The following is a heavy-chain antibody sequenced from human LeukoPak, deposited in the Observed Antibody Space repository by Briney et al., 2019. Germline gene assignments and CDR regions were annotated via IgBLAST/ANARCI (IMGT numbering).Heavy chain of an antibody. Sequence: ASVKVSCKASGGTFSSYTISWVRQAPGQGLEWMGRIIPILGIANYAQKFQGRVTITADKSTSTAYMELSSLRSEDTAVYYCARGTYFWSGHTTYYFDYRGQGTLVTVSS. CDR3: ARGTYFWSGHTTYYFDY. CDR2: IIPILGIA. J-gene: IGHJ4*02. CDR1: GGTFSSYT. V-gene: IGHV1-69*02. D-gene: IGHD3-3*01.